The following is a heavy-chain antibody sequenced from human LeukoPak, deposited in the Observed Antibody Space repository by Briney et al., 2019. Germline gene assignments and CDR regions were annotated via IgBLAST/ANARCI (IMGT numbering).Heavy chain of an antibody. CDR1: GFTFSNYA. CDR3: AKGFTIFGVVTTPFDH. D-gene: IGHD3-3*01. CDR2: LSGSGRTT. Sequence: GGSLRLSCAASGFTFSNYAMSWVRQAPGKGLEWVSSLSGSGRTTYYADSVKGRFTISRDNSKNTLYLQMNSLRAEDTAVYHCAKGFTIFGVVTTPFDHWGQGTLVTVSS. V-gene: IGHV3-23*01. J-gene: IGHJ4*02.